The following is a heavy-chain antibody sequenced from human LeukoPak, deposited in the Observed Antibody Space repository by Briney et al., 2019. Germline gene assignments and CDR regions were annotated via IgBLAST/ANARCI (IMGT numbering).Heavy chain of an antibody. CDR3: ARGQVVRDY. D-gene: IGHD2-15*01. Sequence: PSETLSLTCAVYGGSFSGYYWSWIRQPPGKGLEWIGEINQSGSTNYNPSLKSRLTISIDTSKNQFSLKLNSVTAADTAVYYCARGQVVRDYWGQGTLVTVSS. J-gene: IGHJ4*02. CDR2: INQSGST. CDR1: GGSFSGYY. V-gene: IGHV4-34*01.